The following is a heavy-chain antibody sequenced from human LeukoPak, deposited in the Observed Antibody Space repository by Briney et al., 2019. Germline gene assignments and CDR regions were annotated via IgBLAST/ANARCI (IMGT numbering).Heavy chain of an antibody. CDR2: ISWKSGTI. D-gene: IGHD3-22*01. J-gene: IGHJ2*01. CDR1: GFTFDDFA. Sequence: GGSLRLSCAASGFTFDDFAMHWVRQAPGKGLEWVSGISWKSGTIDYAGSVKGRFTISRDNAKNSLYLHMNSLRTEDTALYYCAKSSSGYGDFDLWGRGILVTVSS. CDR3: AKSSSGYGDFDL. V-gene: IGHV3-9*01.